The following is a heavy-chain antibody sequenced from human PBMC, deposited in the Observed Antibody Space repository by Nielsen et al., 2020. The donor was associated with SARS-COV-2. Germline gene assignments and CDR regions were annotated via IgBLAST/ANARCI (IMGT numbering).Heavy chain of an antibody. D-gene: IGHD3-10*01. J-gene: IGHJ6*02. Sequence: WIRQPPGKGLEWIGYIYYGGSTYYNPSLNSRLTISVDTSKNQFSLKLSSVTAADTAVYYCAREALKELLWFGESSSYYGMDVWGQGTTVTVSS. CDR3: AREALKELLWFGESSSYYGMDV. V-gene: IGHV4-31*02. CDR2: IYYGGST.